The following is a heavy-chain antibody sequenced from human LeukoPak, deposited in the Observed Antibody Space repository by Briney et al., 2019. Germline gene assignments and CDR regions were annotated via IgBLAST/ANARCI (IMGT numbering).Heavy chain of an antibody. CDR1: GGSSSGYY. D-gene: IGHD3-22*01. V-gene: IGHV4-34*01. J-gene: IGHJ5*02. CDR3: ARGAAALKRGSIVVVITTRGNWFNP. Sequence: SETLSLTCAVYGGSSSGYYWSWIRQPPGKGLEWIGEINHSGSTNYNPSLKSRVTISVDTSKHQFSLKLSSVTAADTAVYYCARGAAALKRGSIVVVITTRGNWFNPWGQGTLVTVSS. CDR2: INHSGST.